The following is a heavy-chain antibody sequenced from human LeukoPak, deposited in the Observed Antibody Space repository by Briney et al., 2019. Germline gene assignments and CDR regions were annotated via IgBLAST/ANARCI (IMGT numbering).Heavy chain of an antibody. J-gene: IGHJ4*02. CDR3: AKARGYSYGQYYFDY. V-gene: IGHV3-30*18. D-gene: IGHD5-18*01. Sequence: PEGSLRLSCAASGVTCSSYGMHRVRQAPGKGLEWVAVISYDGSNKYYADSVKGRFTISRDTSKNALYLQMNSLRAEDTAVYYCAKARGYSYGQYYFDYWGQGTLVTVSS. CDR2: ISYDGSNK. CDR1: GVTCSSYG.